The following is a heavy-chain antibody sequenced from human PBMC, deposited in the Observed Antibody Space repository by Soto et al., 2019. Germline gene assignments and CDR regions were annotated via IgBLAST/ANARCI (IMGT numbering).Heavy chain of an antibody. CDR2: INHSGST. J-gene: IGHJ6*02. CDR1: GGSFSGYY. CDR3: ARAYRGDSSGYYYGHYYYGMDV. D-gene: IGHD3-22*01. V-gene: IGHV4-34*01. Sequence: SETLSLTCAVYGGSFSGYYWSWIRQPPGKGLEWIGEINHSGSTNYNPSLKSRVTISVDTSKNQFSLKLSSVTAADTAVYYCARAYRGDSSGYYYGHYYYGMDVWGQGTTVTVSS.